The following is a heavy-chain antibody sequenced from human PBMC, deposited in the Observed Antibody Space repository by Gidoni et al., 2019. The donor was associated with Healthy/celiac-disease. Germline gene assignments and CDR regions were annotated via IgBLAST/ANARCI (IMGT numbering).Heavy chain of an antibody. CDR3: AEGIAAAGPRARRLYGMDV. Sequence: QVQLVQSGAEVKKPGSSVKVSCKASGGTFSSSPIRWVRQAPGQGLEWMGGIIPIFGTANYAQKFQGRVTITADESTSTVYMELSSLRSEDTAVYYCAEGIAAAGPRARRLYGMDVWGQGTTVTVSS. J-gene: IGHJ6*02. CDR1: GGTFSSSP. V-gene: IGHV1-69*01. D-gene: IGHD6-13*01. CDR2: IIPIFGTA.